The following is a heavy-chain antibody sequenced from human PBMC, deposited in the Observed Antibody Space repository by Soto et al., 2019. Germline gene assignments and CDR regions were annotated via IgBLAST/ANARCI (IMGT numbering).Heavy chain of an antibody. CDR2: ISAYNGNT. Sequence: ASVKVSCKASGYTFTSYGISWVRQAPGQGLEWMGWISAYNGNTNYAQKLQGRVTMTTDTSTRTAYMELRSLRSDDTAVYYCARAARRIAAAGLGGMDVWGQGTTVTVSS. V-gene: IGHV1-18*04. J-gene: IGHJ6*02. CDR3: ARAARRIAAAGLGGMDV. CDR1: GYTFTSYG. D-gene: IGHD6-13*01.